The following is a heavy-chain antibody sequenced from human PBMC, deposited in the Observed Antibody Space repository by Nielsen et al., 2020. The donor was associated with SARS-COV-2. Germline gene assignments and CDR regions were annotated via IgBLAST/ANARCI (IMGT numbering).Heavy chain of an antibody. Sequence: WLRQPPGKGLEWIGEINHSGSTNYNPSLKSRVTISVDTSKNQFSLKLSSVTAADTAVYYCARGRYSGYDPTIYYYYGMDVWGQGTTVTVSS. J-gene: IGHJ6*02. CDR3: ARGRYSGYDPTIYYYYGMDV. CDR2: INHSGST. D-gene: IGHD5-12*01. V-gene: IGHV4-34*01.